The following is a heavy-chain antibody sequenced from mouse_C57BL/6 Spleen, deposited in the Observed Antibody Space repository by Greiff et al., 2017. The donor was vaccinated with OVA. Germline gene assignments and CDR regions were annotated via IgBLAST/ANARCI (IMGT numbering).Heavy chain of an antibody. CDR2: IYPGDGDT. CDR3: ARAYDGYYFSFDY. J-gene: IGHJ2*01. Sequence: QVQLQQSGPELVKPGASVKISCKASGYAFSRSWMNWVKQRPGKGLEWIGRIYPGDGDTNYNGKFKGKATLTADKSSSTAYMQLSSLTSEDSAVYFCARAYDGYYFSFDYWGQGTTLTVSS. D-gene: IGHD2-3*01. V-gene: IGHV1-82*01. CDR1: GYAFSRSW.